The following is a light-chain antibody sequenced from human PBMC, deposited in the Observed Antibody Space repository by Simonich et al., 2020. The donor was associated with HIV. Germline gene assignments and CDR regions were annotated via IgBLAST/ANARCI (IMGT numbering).Light chain of an antibody. CDR2: DVS. CDR1: SSDVGGYNY. J-gene: IGLJ3*02. V-gene: IGLV2-14*01. CDR3: SSYTSSSTHWV. Sequence: QSALTQPASVSGSPGQSITISCTGTSSDVGGYNYVSWYQQHPGKAPKLMIYDVSKRPSGVSNRVSGSKSGNTASLTISGLQAEDEADYYCSSYTSSSTHWVFGGGTKLTVL.